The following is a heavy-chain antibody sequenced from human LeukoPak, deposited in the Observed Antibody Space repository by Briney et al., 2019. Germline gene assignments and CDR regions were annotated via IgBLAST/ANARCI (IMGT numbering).Heavy chain of an antibody. CDR2: ISGSGGST. Sequence: QAGGSLRLSCAASGFTFSNYAMSWVRQVPGKGLEWVSTISGSGGSTYYADSLKGRFTISRDNSKNTLFLQMNSLRAEDTAVYYCAKERGYPSGLGSLDYWGQGTLVTVST. D-gene: IGHD6-19*01. CDR1: GFTFSNYA. CDR3: AKERGYPSGLGSLDY. J-gene: IGHJ4*02. V-gene: IGHV3-23*01.